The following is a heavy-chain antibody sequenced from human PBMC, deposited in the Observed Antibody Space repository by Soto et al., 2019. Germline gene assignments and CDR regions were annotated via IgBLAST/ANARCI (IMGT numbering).Heavy chain of an antibody. V-gene: IGHV3-23*01. CDR1: GFSFSSYV. Sequence: GGSLILSCAACGFSFSSYVMSCVRQATGMGLEWVSAISGSGGSTYYADSVKGRFTISRDNSKNTLYLQMNSPRAEDTAVYYCANNDVVLRPYYFDYWGQGT. J-gene: IGHJ4*02. D-gene: IGHD2-2*01. CDR3: ANNDVVLRPYYFDY. CDR2: ISGSGGST.